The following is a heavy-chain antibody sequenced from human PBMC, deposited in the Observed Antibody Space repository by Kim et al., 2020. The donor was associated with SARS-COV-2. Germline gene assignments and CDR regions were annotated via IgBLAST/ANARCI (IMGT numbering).Heavy chain of an antibody. J-gene: IGHJ3*02. CDR2: IRSKAYGGTT. CDR1: GFTFGDYA. CDR3: TRDYPNYYYDDSGPPGDALDI. D-gene: IGHD3-22*01. Sequence: GGSLRLSCTASGFTFGDYAMSWFRQAPGKGLEWVGFIRSKAYGGTTEYAASVKGRFTISRDDSKSIAYLQMNSLKTEDTAVYYCTRDYPNYYYDDSGPPGDALDIWGQGTMVTVSS. V-gene: IGHV3-49*03.